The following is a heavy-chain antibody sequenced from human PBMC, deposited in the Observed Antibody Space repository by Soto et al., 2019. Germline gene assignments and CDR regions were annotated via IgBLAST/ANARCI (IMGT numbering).Heavy chain of an antibody. J-gene: IGHJ4*02. D-gene: IGHD5-12*01. CDR2: IYYSGST. CDR1: GGSISSGGYY. CDR3: ARGILRGYSGYDSPKETDY. Sequence: SETLSLTCTVSGGSISSGGYYWSWIRQHPGKGLEWIGYIYYSGSTYYNPSLKSRVTISVDTSKNQFSLKLSSVTAADTAVYYCARGILRGYSGYDSPKETDYWGQGTLVTVSS. V-gene: IGHV4-31*03.